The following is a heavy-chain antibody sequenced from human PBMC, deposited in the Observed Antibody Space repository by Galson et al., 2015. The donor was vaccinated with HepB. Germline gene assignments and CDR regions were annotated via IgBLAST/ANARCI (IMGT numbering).Heavy chain of an antibody. J-gene: IGHJ6*02. CDR3: AKDLAIMFFRVTSGYPRPLYGLDV. D-gene: IGHD3-22*01. Sequence: SLRLSCAGSGFTFTNYAMTWVRQAPGKGLEWVSGIGGSGGDTYYAGSVKGRFTISRDNSKNTLFLQMNSLRAEDTAVYYCAKDLAIMFFRVTSGYPRPLYGLDVWGQGTTVTVSS. CDR1: GFTFTNYA. CDR2: IGGSGGDT. V-gene: IGHV3-23*01.